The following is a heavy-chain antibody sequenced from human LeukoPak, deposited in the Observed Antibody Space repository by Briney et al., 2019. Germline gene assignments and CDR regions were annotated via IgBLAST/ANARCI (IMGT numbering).Heavy chain of an antibody. CDR1: GFTFTSSA. V-gene: IGHV1-58*02. CDR2: IVVGSGNT. CDR3: ASPGSPRGDGGFDY. D-gene: IGHD3-10*01. Sequence: ASVKVSCKASGFTFTSSAMQWVRQARGQRLEWIGWIVVGSGNTNYAQKFQERVTITRDMSTSTAYMELSSLRSEDTAVYYCASPGSPRGDGGFDYWGQGTLVTVSS. J-gene: IGHJ4*02.